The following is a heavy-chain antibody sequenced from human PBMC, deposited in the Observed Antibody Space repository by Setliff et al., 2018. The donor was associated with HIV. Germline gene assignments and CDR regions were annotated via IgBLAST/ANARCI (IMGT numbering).Heavy chain of an antibody. Sequence: ASVKVSCKTSGYTLSKYGISWVRQAPGQGLEWMGWISGYTGETKYAQKFQGRLTVTTDTSTSMAYMELRSLRSDDTAIYYCARDLVGHGSGSYHDIPFDHWGQGTLVTVSS. D-gene: IGHD3-10*01. J-gene: IGHJ4*02. CDR2: ISGYTGET. V-gene: IGHV1-18*01. CDR3: ARDLVGHGSGSYHDIPFDH. CDR1: GYTLSKYG.